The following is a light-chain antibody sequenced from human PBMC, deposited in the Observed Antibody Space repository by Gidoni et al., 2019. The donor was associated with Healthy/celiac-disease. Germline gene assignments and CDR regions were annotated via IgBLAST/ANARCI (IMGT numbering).Light chain of an antibody. Sequence: DIQMTQSPSSLSASVGDRVTITCRASQSISSYLNWYQQKPGKAPKLLIYAASYLQSGVPSRFSGSGSGTDFTLTISSLQPEDFATYYCQQSYSTPITFGPGTKVDIK. J-gene: IGKJ3*01. CDR2: AAS. V-gene: IGKV1-39*01. CDR3: QQSYSTPIT. CDR1: QSISSY.